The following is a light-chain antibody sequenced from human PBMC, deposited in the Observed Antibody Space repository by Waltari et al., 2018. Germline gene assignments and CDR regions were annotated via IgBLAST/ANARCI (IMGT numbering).Light chain of an antibody. CDR2: AAS. CDR1: QSVCSY. CDR3: QQSFNTPRT. Sequence: DIQMTQSPSSLSASVGDRVTITCRASQSVCSYLNWYQQKPGKAPNLLIYAASSLQSGVPSMFSGSGSGTDFTLTISSLQPEDFATYYCQQSFNTPRTFGQGTKVEVK. J-gene: IGKJ1*01. V-gene: IGKV1-39*01.